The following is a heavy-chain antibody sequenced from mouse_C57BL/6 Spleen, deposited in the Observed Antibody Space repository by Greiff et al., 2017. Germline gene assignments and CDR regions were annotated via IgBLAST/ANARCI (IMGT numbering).Heavy chain of an antibody. CDR1: GYTFTSYW. V-gene: IGHV1-55*01. CDR2: IYPGSGST. Sequence: QVQLQQPGAELVKPGASVKMSCKASGYTFTSYWITWVKQRPGQGLEWIGDIYPGSGSTNYNEKFKSKDTLTVDTSSSTAYMQLSSLTSEDSAVYYCARITTVVATRFDVWGTGTTVTVSS. CDR3: ARITTVVATRFDV. D-gene: IGHD1-1*01. J-gene: IGHJ1*03.